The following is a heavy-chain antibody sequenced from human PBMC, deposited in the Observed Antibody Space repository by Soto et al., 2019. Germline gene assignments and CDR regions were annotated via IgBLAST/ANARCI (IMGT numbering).Heavy chain of an antibody. Sequence: ASVKVSCKASGYTFTRYAMHWVRQAPGQGLEWMGWINVGNGNPKYSQKFQGRVTITRDTAANTTYMELSGLTSEDTAVYYCAREDPRGSGRHHRFDPSGQGSPVIVSS. CDR3: AREDPRGSGRHHRFDP. J-gene: IGHJ5*02. D-gene: IGHD2-15*01. CDR1: GYTFTRYA. V-gene: IGHV1-3*01. CDR2: INVGNGNP.